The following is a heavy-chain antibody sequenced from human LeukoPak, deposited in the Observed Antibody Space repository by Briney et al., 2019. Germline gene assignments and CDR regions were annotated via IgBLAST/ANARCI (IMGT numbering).Heavy chain of an antibody. CDR1: GGSISSGSYY. CDR3: ARQYSSSGSGMDWFDP. J-gene: IGHJ5*02. D-gene: IGHD6-6*01. Sequence: PSETLSLTCTVSGGSISSGSYYWGWIRQPPGKGLEWIGSIYYSGSTYYNPSLKSRVTISVDTSKNQFSLKLSSVTAADTAVYYCARQYSSSGSGMDWFDPWGQGTLVTVSS. CDR2: IYYSGST. V-gene: IGHV4-39*07.